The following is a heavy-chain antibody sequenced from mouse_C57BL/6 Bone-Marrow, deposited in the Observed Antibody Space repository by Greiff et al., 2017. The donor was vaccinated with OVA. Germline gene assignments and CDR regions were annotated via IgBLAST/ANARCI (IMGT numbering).Heavy chain of an antibody. J-gene: IGHJ4*01. V-gene: IGHV14-4*01. CDR1: GFNIKDDY. D-gene: IGHD2-10*01. CDR3: TLLLYNYAMDY. CDR2: IDPENGDT. Sequence: VQLQQSGAELVRPGASVKLSCTASGFNIKDDYMHWVKQRPEQGLEWIGWIDPENGDTEYASKFQGKATITADTSSNTAYLQLSSLTSEDTAVYYCTLLLYNYAMDYWGQGTSVTVSS.